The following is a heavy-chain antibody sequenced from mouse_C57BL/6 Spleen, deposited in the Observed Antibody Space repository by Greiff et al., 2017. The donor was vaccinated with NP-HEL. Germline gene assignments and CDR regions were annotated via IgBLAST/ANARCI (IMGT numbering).Heavy chain of an antibody. CDR3: ARSGSGNWGFFDY. Sequence: QVQLQQPGAELVKPGASVKMSCKASGYTFTSYWITWVKQRPGQGLEWIGDIYPGSGSTSYNEKFKSKATLTVDTSSSTAYMQLSSLTSEDSAVYYCARSGSGNWGFFDYWGQGTTLTVSS. D-gene: IGHD4-1*01. CDR1: GYTFTSYW. J-gene: IGHJ2*01. CDR2: IYPGSGST. V-gene: IGHV1-55*01.